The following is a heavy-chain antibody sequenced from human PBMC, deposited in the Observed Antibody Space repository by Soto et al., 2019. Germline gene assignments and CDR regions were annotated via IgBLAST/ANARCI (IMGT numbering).Heavy chain of an antibody. V-gene: IGHV3-48*01. Sequence: EVQLVESGGGLVQPGGSLRLSCAASGFTFSSSSMNWVRQAPGKGLEWVSYISSSSSAIYYTDSVKGRFTISRDNAXTSLYLQMNSLRAEDTAVYYCARDLRGSSGNYGPAYWGQGTLVTVSS. D-gene: IGHD1-26*01. J-gene: IGHJ4*02. CDR2: ISSSSSAI. CDR1: GFTFSSSS. CDR3: ARDLRGSSGNYGPAY.